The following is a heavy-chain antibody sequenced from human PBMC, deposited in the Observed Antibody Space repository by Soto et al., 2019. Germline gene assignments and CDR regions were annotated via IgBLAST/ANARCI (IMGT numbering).Heavy chain of an antibody. Sequence: QVQLVESGGGVVQPGRSLRLSCAASGFTFNYYGVHWVRQAPGKGLEWVATISNDGINEYYADSVKGRFTISRDNSKNTLHLQMNSLRPEDTAVYYCAKADGSSCFDYWGQGTLVTVSS. J-gene: IGHJ4*02. CDR3: AKADGSSCFDY. CDR2: ISNDGINE. D-gene: IGHD6-13*01. V-gene: IGHV3-30*18. CDR1: GFTFNYYG.